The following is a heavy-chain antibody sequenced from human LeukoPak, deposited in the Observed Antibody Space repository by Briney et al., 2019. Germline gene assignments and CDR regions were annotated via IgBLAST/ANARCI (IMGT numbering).Heavy chain of an antibody. CDR3: ARYPPNSYYYGMDV. Sequence: PGGSLRLSCAASGFTFSSYSMNWVRQAPGKGLEWVSSISSSSSYIYYADSVKGRFTISRDNAKNSLYPQMNSLRAEDTAVYYCARYPPNSYYYGMDVWGQGTTVTVSS. CDR1: GFTFSSYS. CDR2: ISSSSSYI. J-gene: IGHJ6*01. V-gene: IGHV3-21*01.